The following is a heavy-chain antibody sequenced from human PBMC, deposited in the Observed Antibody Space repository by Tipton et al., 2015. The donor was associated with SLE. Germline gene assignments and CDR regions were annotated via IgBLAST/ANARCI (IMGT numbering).Heavy chain of an antibody. Sequence: SLRLSCAASGFTFSTSWMSWVRQAPGRGLEWVANIKHDGSEQYYVDSLKGRFTISRDNAKNSLYLQMNSLRAEDTAVYYCAGAEQQLGLDYWGQGTLVTVSS. CDR2: IKHDGSEQ. D-gene: IGHD6-13*01. CDR1: GFTFSTSW. CDR3: AGAEQQLGLDY. J-gene: IGHJ4*02. V-gene: IGHV3-7*04.